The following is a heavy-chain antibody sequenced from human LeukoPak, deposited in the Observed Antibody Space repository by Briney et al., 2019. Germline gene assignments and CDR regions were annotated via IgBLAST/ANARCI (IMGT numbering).Heavy chain of an antibody. CDR1: GYTFTSYD. V-gene: IGHV1-69*04. CDR3: ARAGFDDYGDYQDY. Sequence: SVKVSCKASGYTFTSYDINWVRQATGQGLEWMGRIIPILGIANYAQKFQGRVTITADKSTSTAYMELSSLRSEDTAVYYCARAGFDDYGDYQDYWGQGTLVTVSS. J-gene: IGHJ4*02. CDR2: IIPILGIA. D-gene: IGHD4-17*01.